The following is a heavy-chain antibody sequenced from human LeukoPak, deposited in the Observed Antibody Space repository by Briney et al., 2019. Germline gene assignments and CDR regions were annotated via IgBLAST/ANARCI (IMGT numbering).Heavy chain of an antibody. J-gene: IGHJ4*02. CDR3: AKGGTDCGSSGCYAGGFDY. D-gene: IGHD2-2*01. Sequence: GGSLRLSCAASGFTFSTYGMTWVRQAPGKGLEWVSGISGSGGSTYYADSVKGRFTISRDTSKNTLYLQMNSLRAEDTAVYYCAKGGTDCGSSGCYAGGFDYWGQGTLVTVSS. CDR2: ISGSGGST. CDR1: GFTFSTYG. V-gene: IGHV3-23*01.